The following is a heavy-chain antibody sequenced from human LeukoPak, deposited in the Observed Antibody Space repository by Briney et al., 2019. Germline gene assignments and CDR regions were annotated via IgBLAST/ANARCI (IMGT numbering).Heavy chain of an antibody. Sequence: PGGSLGLSCVVSGFTVSSNYMSWVRQAPGKGLEWVSVLYSGGNTYHADSVKGRFTISRDNSKNTLYLQMNSLRAEDTAVYYCAREGASSSFGYWGQGTLVTVSS. CDR2: LYSGGNT. V-gene: IGHV3-53*01. D-gene: IGHD6-13*01. CDR1: GFTVSSNY. CDR3: AREGASSSFGY. J-gene: IGHJ4*02.